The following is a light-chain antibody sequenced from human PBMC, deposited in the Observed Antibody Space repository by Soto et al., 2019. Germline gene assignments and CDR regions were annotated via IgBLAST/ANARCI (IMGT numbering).Light chain of an antibody. V-gene: IGKV3-11*01. Sequence: IGLTQSPATLSLSPGEGATLSCRASQSVSNYLAWYQHKPCQAPRLLIYDASNRATGIPARFSGSGSGTDFTLTISSLEPEDFAVYYCQQRSNWALTFGGGTKVDIK. CDR3: QQRSNWALT. CDR2: DAS. J-gene: IGKJ4*01. CDR1: QSVSNY.